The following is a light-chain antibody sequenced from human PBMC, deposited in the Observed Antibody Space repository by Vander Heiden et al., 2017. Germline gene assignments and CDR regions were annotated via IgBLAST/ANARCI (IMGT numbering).Light chain of an antibody. CDR1: QGIRNG. CDR2: AAS. Sequence: DIQMTQSPSSLSASVGDRVTITCRASQGIRNGLDWYQQKPGKAPKRLIYAASSLQSGVPSRFSGSGSGTEFTLAISSLQPEDFATYYCLQHNSYPYTFGQGTKLEIK. V-gene: IGKV1-17*01. J-gene: IGKJ2*01. CDR3: LQHNSYPYT.